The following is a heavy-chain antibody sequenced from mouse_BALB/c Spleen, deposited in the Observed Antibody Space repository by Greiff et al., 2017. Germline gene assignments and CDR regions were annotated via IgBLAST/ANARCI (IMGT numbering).Heavy chain of an antibody. CDR1: GFTFSSYA. J-gene: IGHJ4*01. D-gene: IGHD3-1*01. Sequence: EVQLVESGGGLVKPGGSLKLSCAASGFTFSSYAMSWVRQTPEKRLEWVATISSGGSYTYYPDSVKGRFTISRDNAKNTLYLQMSSLRSEDTAMYYCARTARATSYAMDYWGQGTSVTVSS. CDR2: ISSGGSYT. CDR3: ARTARATSYAMDY. V-gene: IGHV5-9-3*01.